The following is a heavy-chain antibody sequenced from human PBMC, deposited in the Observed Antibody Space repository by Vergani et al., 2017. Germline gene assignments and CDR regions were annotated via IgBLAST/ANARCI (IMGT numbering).Heavy chain of an antibody. V-gene: IGHV3-30-3*01. CDR1: GFTFSSYA. D-gene: IGHD2-21*02. Sequence: QVQLVESGGGVVQPGRSLRLSCAASGFTFSSYAMHWVRQAPGKGLEWVAVISYDGSNKYYADSVKGRFTISRDNSKNTLYLQMNSLRAEDTAVYYCARDLAYCGGDCYSHKHDDAFDIWGQGTMVTVSS. CDR2: ISYDGSNK. CDR3: ARDLAYCGGDCYSHKHDDAFDI. J-gene: IGHJ3*02.